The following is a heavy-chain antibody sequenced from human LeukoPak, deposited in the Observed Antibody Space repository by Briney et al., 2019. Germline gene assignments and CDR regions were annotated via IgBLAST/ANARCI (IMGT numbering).Heavy chain of an antibody. CDR1: GFTFSSYA. D-gene: IGHD1-26*01. V-gene: IGHV3-30*04. Sequence: TGGSLRLSCAASGFTFSSYAMHWVRQAPGKGLEWVAVISYDGSKKYYADSVKGRFTISRDNSKNTLYLQTNSLRTDDTAVYYCARGLVSGSQRGYFDYWGHGALVTVSS. J-gene: IGHJ4*01. CDR3: ARGLVSGSQRGYFDY. CDR2: ISYDGSKK.